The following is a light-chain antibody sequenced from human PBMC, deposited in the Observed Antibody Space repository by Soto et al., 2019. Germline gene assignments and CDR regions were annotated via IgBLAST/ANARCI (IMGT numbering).Light chain of an antibody. V-gene: IGKV1-9*01. CDR3: QKLNNYSSS. CDR2: AAS. CDR1: QGISSY. Sequence: DIQLTQSPSFLSASVGNRVTITCRASQGISSYLAWYQQKPGKAPKFLIYAASTLQSGVPSRFSGSGSGTESTLTISRLQPEYFATYYCQKLNNYSSSFGQGTRLEIK. J-gene: IGKJ5*01.